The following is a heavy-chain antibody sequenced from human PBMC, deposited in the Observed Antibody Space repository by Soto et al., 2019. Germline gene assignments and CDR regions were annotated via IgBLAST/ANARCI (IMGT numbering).Heavy chain of an antibody. V-gene: IGHV1-3*01. CDR1: GYTFTSYA. D-gene: IGHD6-6*01. J-gene: IGHJ6*02. CDR3: ARRKIAARPYYYGMDV. CDR2: INAGNGNT. Sequence: ASVKVSCKXSGYTFTSYAMHWVRQAPGQRLEWMGWINAGNGNTKYSQKFQGRVTITRDTSASTAYMELSSLRSEDTAVYYCARRKIAARPYYYGMDVWGQGTTVTVSS.